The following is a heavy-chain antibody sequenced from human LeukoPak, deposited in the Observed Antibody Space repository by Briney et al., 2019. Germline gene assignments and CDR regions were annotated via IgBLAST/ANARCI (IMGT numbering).Heavy chain of an antibody. J-gene: IGHJ5*02. CDR1: ELSISSDW. D-gene: IGHD3-16*01. CDR2: ISQDGSRR. CDR3: ARDFRFGFDP. V-gene: IGHV3-7*04. Sequence: PGGSLRISCEASELSISSDWMRWVRQAPGKGLEWLANISQDGSRRYHVDSVKGRFTISRDNAKKSLYLQMNSLRGEDTAIYYCARDFRFGFDPWGQGTLVTVSS.